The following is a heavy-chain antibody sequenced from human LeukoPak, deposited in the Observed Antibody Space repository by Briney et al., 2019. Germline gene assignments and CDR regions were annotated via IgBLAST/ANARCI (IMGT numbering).Heavy chain of an antibody. Sequence: PGGSLRLSCAASGFTFSSYAMSWVRQAPGKGLEWVSAISGSGGSTHYADSVKGRFTISRDNSKNTLYLQMNSLRAEDTAVYYCAKDKDLDDAFDIWGQGTMVTVSS. J-gene: IGHJ3*02. CDR3: AKDKDLDDAFDI. CDR2: ISGSGGST. CDR1: GFTFSSYA. V-gene: IGHV3-23*01.